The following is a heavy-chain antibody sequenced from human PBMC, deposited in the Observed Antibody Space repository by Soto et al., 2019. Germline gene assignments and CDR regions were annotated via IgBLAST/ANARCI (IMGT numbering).Heavy chain of an antibody. CDR1: GFTVSSNY. D-gene: IGHD2-2*01. V-gene: IGHV3-66*01. CDR2: IYSGGTT. J-gene: IGHJ4*02. Sequence: GGSLRLSCAASGFTVSSNYMAWVRQAPGKGLEWVSVIYSGGTTYYADSVEGRFTISRDNSKNTLFLQMNSLRAEDTAVYYCASEGISSSCLDYWGQGTLVTVSS. CDR3: ASEGISSSCLDY.